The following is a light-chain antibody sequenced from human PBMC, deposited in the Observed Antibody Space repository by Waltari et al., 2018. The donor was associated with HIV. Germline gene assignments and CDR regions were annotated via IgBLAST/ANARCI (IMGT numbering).Light chain of an antibody. Sequence: FLLTQPLSVSESPGKTVTISCTRRSGGIASHYVQWYQQRPGSVPTTVIYDHNQIPSGVPDRFSGSIDSSSNSASLTISGLKTEDEADYYCQSYDNWSYVFGTGTKVTVL. J-gene: IGLJ1*01. V-gene: IGLV6-57*04. CDR3: QSYDNWSYV. CDR1: SGGIASHY. CDR2: DHN.